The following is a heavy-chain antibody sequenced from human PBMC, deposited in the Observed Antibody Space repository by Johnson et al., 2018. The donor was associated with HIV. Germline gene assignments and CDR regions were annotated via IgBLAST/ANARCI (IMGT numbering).Heavy chain of an antibody. V-gene: IGHV3-66*02. CDR1: GFTVSSNY. J-gene: IGHJ3*02. CDR3: ASTATTVVMEGFAFDI. D-gene: IGHD4-23*01. CDR2: ISSGGRT. Sequence: EVQLVESGGGLVQPGGSLRLSCAASGFTVSSNYMSWVRQAPGKGLEWVSVISSGGRTYYADSVKGRFTITRDNSKTTLYLQMNSLRAEDTAVYYCASTATTVVMEGFAFDIWGQGTMVTVSS.